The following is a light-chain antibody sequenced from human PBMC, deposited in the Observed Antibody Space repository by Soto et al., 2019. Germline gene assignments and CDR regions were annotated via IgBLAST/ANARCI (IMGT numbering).Light chain of an antibody. V-gene: IGKV1-12*01. CDR2: LAS. Sequence: DIQMTQSTSSVSASVGDRVSITCRARQGISSWLAWYQHRPGKAPKLLIYLASNLQSGVPSRFSGSGSVTDFILTISSLQPEDFATYYCQQSNKFTYTFGQGTKLEIK. CDR1: QGISSW. J-gene: IGKJ2*01. CDR3: QQSNKFTYT.